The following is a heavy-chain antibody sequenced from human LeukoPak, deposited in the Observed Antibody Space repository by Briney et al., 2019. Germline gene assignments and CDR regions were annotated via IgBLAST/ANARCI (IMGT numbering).Heavy chain of an antibody. CDR1: GFTFSSYS. J-gene: IGHJ6*03. Sequence: GGSLRLSCAASGFTFSSYSMNWVRQAPGKGLEWVSSISSSSSSYIYYADSVKGRFTISRDNAKNSLYLQMNSLRAEDTAVYYCARDPGSSWLRGYYYYMDVWGKGTTVTVSS. V-gene: IGHV3-21*01. CDR2: ISSSSSSYI. CDR3: ARDPGSSWLRGYYYYMDV. D-gene: IGHD6-13*01.